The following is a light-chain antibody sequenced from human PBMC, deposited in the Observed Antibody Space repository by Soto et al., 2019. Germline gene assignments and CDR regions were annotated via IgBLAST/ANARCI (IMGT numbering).Light chain of an antibody. CDR3: QQYGGSPRT. CDR1: QSVSSNY. CDR2: GAS. Sequence: EIVLTQSPGTLSLSPGERATLSCRASQSVSSNYLAWYQQKSGQAPRLLIYGASSRVTGIPDRFSGSGSGTDFTLTISRLEPEDFAVYYCQQYGGSPRTFGQGTKVDIK. J-gene: IGKJ1*01. V-gene: IGKV3-20*01.